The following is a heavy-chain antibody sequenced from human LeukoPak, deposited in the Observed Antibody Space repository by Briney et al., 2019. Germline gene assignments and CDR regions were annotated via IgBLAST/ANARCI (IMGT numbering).Heavy chain of an antibody. Sequence: SETLSLTCTVSGGSISSGGYYWSWIRQHPGKGLEWIGYIYYSGSTYYNPSLKSRVTISVDTSKNQFSLKLSSVTAADTAVYYCARGDYDSSGYYYRYFDYWGQGTLVTVSS. CDR3: ARGDYDSSGYYYRYFDY. D-gene: IGHD3-22*01. CDR1: GGSISSGGYY. CDR2: IYYSGST. V-gene: IGHV4-31*03. J-gene: IGHJ4*02.